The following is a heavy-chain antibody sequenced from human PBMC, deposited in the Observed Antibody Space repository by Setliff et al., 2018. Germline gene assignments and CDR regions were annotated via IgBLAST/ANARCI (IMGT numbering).Heavy chain of an antibody. D-gene: IGHD2-2*01. Sequence: SVKVSCKASGGTFSSYGISWVRQAPGQGLEWMGGTIPIFGTTDYAQKFQGRVTIITDESTTTAYMEVRSLRSDDTAVYYCARDRKEIVVKPPAASLDYWGQGTQVTVSS. CDR1: GGTFSSYG. J-gene: IGHJ4*02. CDR2: TIPIFGTT. V-gene: IGHV1-69*05. CDR3: ARDRKEIVVKPPAASLDY.